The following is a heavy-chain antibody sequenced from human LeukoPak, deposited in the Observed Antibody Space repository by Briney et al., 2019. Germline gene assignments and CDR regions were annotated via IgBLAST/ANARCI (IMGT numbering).Heavy chain of an antibody. Sequence: GGSLRLSCAASGFTFSSHRMSWVRQAPGRGLEWVARIQQDGFETYYVDSVTGRFTISRDNAKSSLYLQMNSLRAEDTAVYYCARGGSRYFADWGQGTLVTVSS. D-gene: IGHD3-9*01. CDR3: ARGGSRYFAD. V-gene: IGHV3-7*04. CDR2: IQQDGFET. J-gene: IGHJ4*02. CDR1: GFTFSSHR.